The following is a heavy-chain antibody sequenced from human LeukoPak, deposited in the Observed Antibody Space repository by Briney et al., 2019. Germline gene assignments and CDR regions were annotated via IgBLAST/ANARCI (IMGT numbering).Heavy chain of an antibody. CDR3: ARDKIEGPTKLDY. D-gene: IGHD1-1*01. Sequence: GGSPRLSCAASGFTFSSYWMSWVRQAPGKGLEWVANIKQDESQKYYVDSVKGRFTISRDNAKNSLYLQMNSLRAEDTAVYYCARDKIEGPTKLDYWGQGILVTVSS. V-gene: IGHV3-7*01. CDR2: IKQDESQK. J-gene: IGHJ4*02. CDR1: GFTFSSYW.